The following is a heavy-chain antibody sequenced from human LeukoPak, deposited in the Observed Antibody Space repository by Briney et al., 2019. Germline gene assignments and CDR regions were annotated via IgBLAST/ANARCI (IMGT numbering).Heavy chain of an antibody. CDR3: ALGLLGF. J-gene: IGHJ4*02. V-gene: IGHV3-23*01. D-gene: IGHD3/OR15-3a*01. Sequence: GSLLLSCATSGITFSSYPMSGVRQAPGKGLEWVSGISGSGGDTYYADSVKGRITISRDNSKNTVDLQMNSLRAEDTAVYFCALGLLGFWGQGTLVTVSS. CDR2: ISGSGGDT. CDR1: GITFSSYP.